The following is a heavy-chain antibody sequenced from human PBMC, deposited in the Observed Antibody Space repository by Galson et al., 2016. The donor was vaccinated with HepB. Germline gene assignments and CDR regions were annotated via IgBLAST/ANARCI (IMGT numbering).Heavy chain of an antibody. J-gene: IGHJ4*02. CDR2: IYHSGSP. Sequence: SETLSLTCAVSGYSINSGYYWGWIRQPPGKGLEWIGSIYHSGSPYYNPSLMGRVTISVDTSKNQFSLTLISVTAADTAVYYCARCRGGYNYFVYWGPGNMVTVSS. CDR3: ARCRGGYNYFVY. V-gene: IGHV4-38-2*01. D-gene: IGHD5-24*01. CDR1: GYSINSGYY.